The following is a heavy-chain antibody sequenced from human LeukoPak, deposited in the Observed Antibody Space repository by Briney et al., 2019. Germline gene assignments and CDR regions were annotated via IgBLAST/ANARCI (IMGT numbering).Heavy chain of an antibody. J-gene: IGHJ4*02. D-gene: IGHD1-1*01. CDR3: ARGTGTGTTSFDF. Sequence: PGGSLRLSCAAPGLSFSNYGMHWVRQAPGKGLEWVAVIWYDGSNKYYTDSVKGRFTISRDNSKNTLYLQMNTLRPEDTAVYYCARGTGTGTTSFDFWGQGTLVTVSS. CDR1: GLSFSNYG. CDR2: IWYDGSNK. V-gene: IGHV3-33*01.